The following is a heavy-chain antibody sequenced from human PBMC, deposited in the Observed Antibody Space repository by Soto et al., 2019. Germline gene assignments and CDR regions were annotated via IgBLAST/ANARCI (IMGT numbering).Heavy chain of an antibody. J-gene: IGHJ6*02. CDR1: GGSISSYY. CDR3: ARAPRSIRQQWLVPQGGMDV. Sequence: SETLSLTCTVSGGSISSYYWSWIRQPPGKGLEWIGYIYYSGSTNYNPSLKSRVTISVDTSKNQFSLKLSSVTAADTAVYYCARAPRSIRQQWLVPQGGMDVWGQGTTVTVSS. V-gene: IGHV4-59*01. D-gene: IGHD6-19*01. CDR2: IYYSGST.